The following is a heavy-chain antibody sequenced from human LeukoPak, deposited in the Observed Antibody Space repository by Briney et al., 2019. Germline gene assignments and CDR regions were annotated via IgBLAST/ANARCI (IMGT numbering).Heavy chain of an antibody. Sequence: GGTLRLSCAASGFTFSSYGMSWVRQAPGKGLEWVSSISSSSYIYYADSVKGRFTISRDNAKNSLYLQMNSLRAEDTAVYYCARVHSAEYYYDSSGYYQGRTYDYWGQGTLVTVSS. D-gene: IGHD3-22*01. V-gene: IGHV3-21*01. CDR3: ARVHSAEYYYDSSGYYQGRTYDY. CDR2: ISSSSYI. CDR1: GFTFSSYG. J-gene: IGHJ4*02.